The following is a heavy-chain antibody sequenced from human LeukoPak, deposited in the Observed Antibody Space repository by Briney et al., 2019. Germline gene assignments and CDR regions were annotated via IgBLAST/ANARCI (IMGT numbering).Heavy chain of an antibody. CDR1: GLTFSSSD. Sequence: GRSLRLSCTASGLTFSSSDMHWVRQAPGKGLDWVSLINHDGTNTYYADSVKGRFTIYRDNSQNTLYLQMNSLRGEDTAVYYCTNFDYWGQGTLVTVSS. J-gene: IGHJ4*02. CDR2: INHDGTNT. CDR3: TNFDY. V-gene: IGHV3-33*06.